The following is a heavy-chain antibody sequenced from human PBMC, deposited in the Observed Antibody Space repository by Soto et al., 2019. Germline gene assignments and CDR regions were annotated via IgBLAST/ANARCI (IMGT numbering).Heavy chain of an antibody. CDR2: IIPIFGTA. D-gene: IGHD2-21*01. J-gene: IGHJ6*02. Sequence: GASVKVSCKASGGTFSSYAISWVRQAPGQGLEWMGGIIPIFGTANYAQKFQGRVTITADESTSTAYMELSSLRSEDTAVYYCARLLLRSPGYYYYYGMDVWGQGTTVTVSS. CDR1: GGTFSSYA. V-gene: IGHV1-69*13. CDR3: ARLLLRSPGYYYYYGMDV.